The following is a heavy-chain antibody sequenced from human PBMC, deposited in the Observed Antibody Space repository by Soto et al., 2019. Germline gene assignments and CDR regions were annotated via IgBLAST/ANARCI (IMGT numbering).Heavy chain of an antibody. CDR3: ARDRYDFWSGSQRGMDV. CDR1: GFTFSGYS. Sequence: EVQLVESGGGLVQPGGSLRLSCAASGFTFSGYSMNWVRQAPGKGLEWVSYISSSSSTIYYADSVKGRFTISRDNAKNSLYLQMNSLRDEDTAVYYCARDRYDFWSGSQRGMDVWGQGTTVTVSS. CDR2: ISSSSSTI. V-gene: IGHV3-48*02. D-gene: IGHD3-3*01. J-gene: IGHJ6*02.